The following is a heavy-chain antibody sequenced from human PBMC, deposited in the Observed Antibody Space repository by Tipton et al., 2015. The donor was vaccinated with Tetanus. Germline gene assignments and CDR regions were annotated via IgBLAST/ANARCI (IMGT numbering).Heavy chain of an antibody. J-gene: IGHJ5*02. Sequence: QLVQSGAEVKPSETLSLTCAVSGGSLNTYYWSWIRQSPGKGLEWIGYISYSGCTNYNPSLKSRVSLSVDTAKNQFSLKLSSVTVADTAVYYCAGVLRSESVGWFGPWGQGSLVTVSS. CDR3: AGVLRSESVGWFGP. CDR1: GGSLNTYY. D-gene: IGHD3-3*01. V-gene: IGHV4-59*08. CDR2: ISYSGCT.